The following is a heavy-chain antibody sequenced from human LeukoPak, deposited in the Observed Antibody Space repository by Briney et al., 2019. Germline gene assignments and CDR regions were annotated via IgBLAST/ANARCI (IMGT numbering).Heavy chain of an antibody. D-gene: IGHD3-10*01. V-gene: IGHV1-18*01. Sequence: ASVKVSCKASGYTFTNYGISWVRQAPGQGLEWMGWISTYNGNTHYTQKLQGRVTMTTDTSTSTAYMELRSLRSDDTALYYCARESYNSGSYYNDYWGQGTLVTVSS. J-gene: IGHJ4*02. CDR1: GYTFTNYG. CDR2: ISTYNGNT. CDR3: ARESYNSGSYYNDY.